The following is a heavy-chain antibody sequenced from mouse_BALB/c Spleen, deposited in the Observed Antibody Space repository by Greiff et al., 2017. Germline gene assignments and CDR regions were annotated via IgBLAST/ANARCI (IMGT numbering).Heavy chain of an antibody. CDR3: AKMGGNYNAMDY. CDR2: INPYNGDT. J-gene: IGHJ4*01. V-gene: IGHV1-20*02. Sequence: VQLQQSGPELVKPGASVKISCKASGYSFTGYFMNWVMQSHGKSLEWIGRINPYNGDTFYNQKFKGKATLTVDKSSSTAHMELRSLASEDSAVYYCAKMGGNYNAMDYWGQGTSVTVSS. D-gene: IGHD2-1*01. CDR1: GYSFTGYF.